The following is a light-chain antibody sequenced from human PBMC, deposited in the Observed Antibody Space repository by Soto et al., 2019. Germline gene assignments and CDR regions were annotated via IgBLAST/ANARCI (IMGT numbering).Light chain of an antibody. CDR2: SNN. Sequence: QPVLTQPPSASGTPGQRVTISCSGSSSNIGSNTVHWYQQLPGTAPKLLIYSNNQRPSGVPDRFSGSKSGTSASLAISGLQSEDEADYYCASWDDSLNGGVFGGGTKVTVL. CDR3: ASWDDSLNGGV. CDR1: SSNIGSNT. V-gene: IGLV1-44*01. J-gene: IGLJ3*02.